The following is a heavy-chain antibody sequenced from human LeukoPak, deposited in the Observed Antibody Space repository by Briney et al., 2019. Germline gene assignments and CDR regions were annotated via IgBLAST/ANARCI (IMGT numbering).Heavy chain of an antibody. D-gene: IGHD3-22*01. CDR2: INPNSGGT. V-gene: IGHV1-2*02. CDR3: ARGARYFYDTSHPFDP. CDR1: GYTFTGYY. Sequence: ASVKVSCKASGYTFTGYYMHWVRQAPGQGLEWMGWINPNSGGTNYAQKSQGRVTMTRDTSISTAYMELSRLRSNDTAVYYCARGARYFYDTSHPFDPWGQGTLVTVSS. J-gene: IGHJ5*02.